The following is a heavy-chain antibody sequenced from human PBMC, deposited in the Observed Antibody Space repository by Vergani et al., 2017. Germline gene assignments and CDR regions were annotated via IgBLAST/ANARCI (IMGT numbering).Heavy chain of an antibody. V-gene: IGHV3-7*01. CDR2: IKQDGSEK. CDR3: ARVGYDFWSGYYLYYMDV. CDR1: GFTFSSYW. J-gene: IGHJ6*03. D-gene: IGHD3-3*01. Sequence: EVQLVESGGGLVQPGGSLRLSCAASGFTFSSYWMSWVRQAPGKGLEWVANIKQDGSEKYYVDSVKGRFTISRDNAKNSLYLQMNSLRAEDTAVYYCARVGYDFWSGYYLYYMDVWGKGTTVTVSS.